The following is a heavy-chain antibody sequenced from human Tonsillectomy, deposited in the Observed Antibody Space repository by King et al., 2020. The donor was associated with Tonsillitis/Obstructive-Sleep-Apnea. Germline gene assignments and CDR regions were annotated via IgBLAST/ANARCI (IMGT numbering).Heavy chain of an antibody. J-gene: IGHJ3*02. CDR1: GFTFSSYW. V-gene: IGHV3-7*03. Sequence: VQLVESGGGLVQPGGSLRLSCAASGFTFSSYWMMWVRQAPGRGLEWVANIKQDGSTKNYVDSVTGRFTISRDNAKSSLYLQMDSLRAEDTAVYYCARDANPRVSSFSIDALDIWGLGTMVTVSS. CDR3: ARDANPRVSSFSIDALDI. CDR2: IKQDGSTK. D-gene: IGHD6-19*01.